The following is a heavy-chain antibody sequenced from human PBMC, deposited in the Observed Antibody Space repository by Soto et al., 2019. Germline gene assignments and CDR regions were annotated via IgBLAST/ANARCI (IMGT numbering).Heavy chain of an antibody. J-gene: IGHJ6*02. Sequence: SETLSLTCAVSGGSISSGGYSWSWLRQPPGKGLEWIGYIFHSGSTYYNPSLKSRVTISVDGSKNHFSLELSSVTAADTAVYYCARDLWGYCGADCYPLDVWGQGTTVTVS. CDR2: IFHSGST. CDR1: GGSISSGGYS. CDR3: ARDLWGYCGADCYPLDV. D-gene: IGHD2-21*02. V-gene: IGHV4-30-2*01.